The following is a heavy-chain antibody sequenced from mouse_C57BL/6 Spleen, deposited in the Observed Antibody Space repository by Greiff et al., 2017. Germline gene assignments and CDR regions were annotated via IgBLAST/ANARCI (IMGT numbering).Heavy chain of an antibody. V-gene: IGHV1-15*01. CDR1: GYTFTDYE. Sequence: VQLQQSGAELVRPGASVTLSCKASGYTFTDYEMHWVKQTPVHGLEWIGAIDPETGGTAYNQKFKGKAILTADKSSSTAYMELRSLTSEDSAVYYCTRDHIRGYAMDYWGQGTSVTVSS. CDR2: IDPETGGT. D-gene: IGHD1-3*01. J-gene: IGHJ4*01. CDR3: TRDHIRGYAMDY.